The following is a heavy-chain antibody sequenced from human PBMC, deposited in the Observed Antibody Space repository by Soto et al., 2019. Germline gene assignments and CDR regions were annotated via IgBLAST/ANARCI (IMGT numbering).Heavy chain of an antibody. CDR2: ITWDGGST. CDR1: GFTFDDYA. Sequence: PGGSLRLSCAASGFTFDDYAMHWVRQAPGKGLEWVSLITWDGGSTHYADSVKGRFTISRDNSKDSLYLQMNSLRVEDTALYYCAKDGANNSPRELGYWGQGTLVTVSS. D-gene: IGHD1-20*01. CDR3: AKDGANNSPRELGY. J-gene: IGHJ4*02. V-gene: IGHV3-43D*04.